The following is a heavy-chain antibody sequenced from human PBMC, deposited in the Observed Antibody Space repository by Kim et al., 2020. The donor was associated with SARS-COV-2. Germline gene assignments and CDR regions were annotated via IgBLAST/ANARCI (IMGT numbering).Heavy chain of an antibody. V-gene: IGHV4-59*01. CDR3: AREPGISGWTFDY. J-gene: IGHJ4*02. Sequence: SETLSLTCTVSGASITSYYWTWIRQPPGKRLEWIGYMSSTGSTKYNPSLKSRVTISLDTSKNQFSLRLSAVTAADTAVYYCAREPGISGWTFDYCGQGALVMVSS. CDR2: MSSTGST. CDR1: GASITSYY. D-gene: IGHD6-19*01.